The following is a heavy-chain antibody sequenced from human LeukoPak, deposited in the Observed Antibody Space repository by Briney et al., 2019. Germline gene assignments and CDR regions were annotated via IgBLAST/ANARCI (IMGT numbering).Heavy chain of an antibody. CDR1: NESFSGYY. Sequence: SETLSLTCAVYNESFSGYYWNWIRQPPGKGLEWIGIIYHSGSTYYNPSLKSRFTISVDTSKNQFSLKVTSVTAADTAVYYCARFYYYDTTGYPYYYMDVWGKGTTVTVSS. CDR2: IYHSGST. J-gene: IGHJ6*03. CDR3: ARFYYYDTTGYPYYYMDV. D-gene: IGHD3-22*01. V-gene: IGHV4-34*01.